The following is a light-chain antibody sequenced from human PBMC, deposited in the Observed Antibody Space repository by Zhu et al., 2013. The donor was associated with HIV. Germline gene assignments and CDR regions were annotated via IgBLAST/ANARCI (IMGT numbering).Light chain of an antibody. J-gene: IGKJ3*01. Sequence: DIDLTQSPLSLPVTLGEAASISCTSSESLLDGNGHHYLDWYLQKPGQSPQLVIYLGSYRASGVPDRFSGSGSGTDFTLKISRVEAEDVGVYYCLQSRQTPFTFGPGTKVDI. V-gene: IGKV2-28*01. CDR3: LQSRQTPFT. CDR2: LGS. CDR1: ESLLDGNGHHY.